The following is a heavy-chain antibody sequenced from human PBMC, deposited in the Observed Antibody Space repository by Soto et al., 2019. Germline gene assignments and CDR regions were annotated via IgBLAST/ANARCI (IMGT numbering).Heavy chain of an antibody. Sequence: QVQLVQSGAEVKKPGASVKVSCKASGYTFTGYYMHWVRQAPGQGLEWMGWINPNSGGTNYAQKFQGWVTXXRXTXXSTAYMELSRLRSDDTAVYYCARRRGSGYHDAFDIWGQGTMVTVSS. D-gene: IGHD3-22*01. CDR2: INPNSGGT. CDR3: ARRRGSGYHDAFDI. J-gene: IGHJ3*02. V-gene: IGHV1-2*04. CDR1: GYTFTGYY.